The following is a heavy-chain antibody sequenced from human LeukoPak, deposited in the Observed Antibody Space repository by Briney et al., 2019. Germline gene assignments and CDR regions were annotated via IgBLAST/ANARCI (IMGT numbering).Heavy chain of an antibody. CDR3: ARGGRKYSGSHPQDY. J-gene: IGHJ4*02. CDR2: IYYSGST. CDR1: GGSISSGGYY. D-gene: IGHD1-26*01. Sequence: KASETLSLTCTVSGGSISSGGYYWSWIRQHPGKGLEWIGYIYYSGSTYYNPSLKSRVTISVDTSKNQFSLKLSSVTAADTAVYYCARGGRKYSGSHPQDYWGQGTLVTVSS. V-gene: IGHV4-31*03.